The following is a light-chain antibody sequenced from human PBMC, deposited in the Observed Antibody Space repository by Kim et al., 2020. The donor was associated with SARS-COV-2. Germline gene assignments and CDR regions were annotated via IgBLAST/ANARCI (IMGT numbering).Light chain of an antibody. J-gene: IGLJ2*01. CDR1: KLGDKY. V-gene: IGLV3-1*01. CDR2: QDN. Sequence: SYELTQSPSVSVSPGQTASITCSGDKLGDKYAYWYQQKPGQSPVVVIYQDNKRPSGIPERFSGSNSGNTGTLTISGTQAMDEADYYCQAWDSRSYVVFGGGTQLTVL. CDR3: QAWDSRSYVV.